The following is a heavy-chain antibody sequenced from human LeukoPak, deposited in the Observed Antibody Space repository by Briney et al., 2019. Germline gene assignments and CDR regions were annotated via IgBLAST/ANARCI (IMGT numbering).Heavy chain of an antibody. J-gene: IGHJ4*02. V-gene: IGHV3-13*01. D-gene: IGHD6-19*01. CDR1: GFTFIDYD. CDR3: ARGGIQVSGIDEIDY. Sequence: GGSLRLSCAASGFTFIDYDMHWVRQVIGKGLEWVSAIGIRGDTHYSGSVKGRFTISRENAESSLYLQMNSLRAEDTAVDYCARGGIQVSGIDEIDYWGQGTLVTVSS. CDR2: IGIRGDT.